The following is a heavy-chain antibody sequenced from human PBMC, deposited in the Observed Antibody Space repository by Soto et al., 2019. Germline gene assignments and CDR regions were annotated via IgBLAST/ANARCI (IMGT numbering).Heavy chain of an antibody. D-gene: IGHD6-13*01. V-gene: IGHV3-30*18. CDR3: AKDHSSSFDY. CDR2: ISYDGSNK. Sequence: QVQLVESGGGVVQPGRSLRLSCAASGFTFSSYGMHWVRQAPGKGLEWVAVISYDGSNKYYADSVKGRFTISRDNSKYTLYLQMNSLRAEDTAVYYCAKDHSSSFDYWGQGTLVTVSS. J-gene: IGHJ4*02. CDR1: GFTFSSYG.